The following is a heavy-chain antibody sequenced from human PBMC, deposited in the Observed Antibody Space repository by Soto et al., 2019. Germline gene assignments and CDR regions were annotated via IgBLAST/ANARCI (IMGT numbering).Heavy chain of an antibody. Sequence: PGESLKISCKGSGYSFTSYWIGWVRQMPGKGLEWMGIIYPGDSDTRYSPSFQGQVTISADKSISTAYLQWSSLKASDTAMYYCARGADYDFWSGYYAGPNWFDPWGQGTLVTVSS. D-gene: IGHD3-3*01. CDR3: ARGADYDFWSGYYAGPNWFDP. V-gene: IGHV5-51*01. J-gene: IGHJ5*02. CDR2: IYPGDSDT. CDR1: GYSFTSYW.